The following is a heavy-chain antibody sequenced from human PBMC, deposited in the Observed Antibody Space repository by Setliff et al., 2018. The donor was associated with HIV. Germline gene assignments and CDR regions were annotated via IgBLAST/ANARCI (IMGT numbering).Heavy chain of an antibody. J-gene: IGHJ6*03. CDR3: ARGFTNYDIMTGYPRAPYYYYYMDV. CDR1: GGSINNYY. Sequence: SETLSLTCSVYGGSINNYYWSWIRQPAGKGLEWIGRIYTSGSTNYNPSLKRRVTMSVDTSKNHFSLKLRSVTAADTAVYYCARGFTNYDIMTGYPRAPYYYYYMDVWGKGTTVTVSS. CDR2: IYTSGST. D-gene: IGHD3-9*01. V-gene: IGHV4-4*07.